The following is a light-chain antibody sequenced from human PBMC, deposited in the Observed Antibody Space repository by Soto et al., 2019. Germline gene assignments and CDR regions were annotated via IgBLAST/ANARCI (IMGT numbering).Light chain of an antibody. CDR1: QSLLHRNGYNF. V-gene: IGKV2-28*01. Sequence: DIVMTQSPLSLPVTPGEPASISCRSSQSLLHRNGYNFLDWYLQKPGQSPPLLIYLGSNRASGVPDRFSGSGSGTDFTLKISRVEAGDVGVYYCMQALQTPPYTFGQGTKREI. J-gene: IGKJ2*01. CDR2: LGS. CDR3: MQALQTPPYT.